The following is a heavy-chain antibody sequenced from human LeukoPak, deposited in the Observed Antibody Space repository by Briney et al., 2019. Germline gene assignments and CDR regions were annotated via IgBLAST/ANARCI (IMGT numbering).Heavy chain of an antibody. V-gene: IGHV3-21*01. D-gene: IGHD3-22*01. CDR1: GFTFSSYS. Sequence: PGGSLRLSCAASGFTFSSYSMNWVRQAPGKGLEWVSSISSSSSYIYYADSVKGRFTISRDNAKNSLYLQMNSLRAEDTAVYYCARDRITMIGTDAFDIWGQGTMVTVSS. CDR2: ISSSSSYI. J-gene: IGHJ3*02. CDR3: ARDRITMIGTDAFDI.